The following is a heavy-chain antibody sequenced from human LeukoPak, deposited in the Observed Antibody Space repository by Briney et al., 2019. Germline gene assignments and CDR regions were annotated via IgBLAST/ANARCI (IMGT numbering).Heavy chain of an antibody. J-gene: IGHJ4*02. D-gene: IGHD2-15*01. CDR2: ISYDGSNK. Sequence: PGGSLRLSCAASRFTFSSYGMHWVRQAPGKGLEWVAVISYDGSNKYYADSVKGRFTISRDNSKNTLYLQVNSLRAEDTAVYYCASHPAHYCSGGSCFYPYWGQGTLVTVSS. CDR1: RFTFSSYG. V-gene: IGHV3-30*03. CDR3: ASHPAHYCSGGSCFYPY.